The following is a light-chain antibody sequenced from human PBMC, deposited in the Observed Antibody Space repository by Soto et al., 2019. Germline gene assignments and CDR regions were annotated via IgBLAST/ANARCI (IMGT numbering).Light chain of an antibody. V-gene: IGLV2-8*01. CDR2: EVT. J-gene: IGLJ2*01. Sequence: QSALTQPPSASGSPGQSVTISCTGTSSDVGGYNYVSWYQQHPGKAPKLMIYEVTKRPSGVPGRFSGSKSGNTASLTVSGLQPEDEADYYCSSYAGSNNVIFGGGTKLTVL. CDR3: SSYAGSNNVI. CDR1: SSDVGGYNY.